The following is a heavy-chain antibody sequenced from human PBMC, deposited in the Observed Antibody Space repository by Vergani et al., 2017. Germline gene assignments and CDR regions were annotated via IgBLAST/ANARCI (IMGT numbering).Heavy chain of an antibody. V-gene: IGHV1-2*02. Sequence: QVQLVQSGAEVKKPGASVKVSCKASGYTFTGYYMHWVRQAPGQGLEWMGWINPNSGGTNYAQKFQGRVTMTRDTSISTAYMELSRLRSDDTAVYYCARERYSSSSDVGLGWFDPWGQGTLVTVSS. J-gene: IGHJ5*02. D-gene: IGHD6-6*01. CDR2: INPNSGGT. CDR1: GYTFTGYY. CDR3: ARERYSSSSDVGLGWFDP.